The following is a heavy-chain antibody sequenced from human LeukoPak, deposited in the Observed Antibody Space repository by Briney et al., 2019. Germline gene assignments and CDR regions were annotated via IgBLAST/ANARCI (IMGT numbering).Heavy chain of an antibody. CDR3: ARVTFLDF. D-gene: IGHD2/OR15-2a*01. CDR2: IKQDGSEK. Sequence: PGGSLRLSCEASGFTFSTYWMSWVRQAPGKGLEWVANIKQDGSEKYYVDSVKGRFTISRDNAKNSLYLQMNSLRAEDTAVYYCARVTFLDFWGQGSLVTVSS. CDR1: GFTFSTYW. J-gene: IGHJ4*02. V-gene: IGHV3-7*01.